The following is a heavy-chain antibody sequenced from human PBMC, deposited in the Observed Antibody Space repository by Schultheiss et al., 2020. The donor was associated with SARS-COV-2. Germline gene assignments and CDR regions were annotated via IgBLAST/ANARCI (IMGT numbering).Heavy chain of an antibody. V-gene: IGHV1-46*01. J-gene: IGHJ5*02. CDR1: GYTFTSYY. CDR3: ARSAGWFDP. Sequence: GESLKISCKASGYTFTSYYMHWVRQAPGQGLEWMGIINPSGGSTSYAQKFQGRVTMTRDTSTSTVYMELSSLRSEDTAVYYCARSAGWFDPWGQGTLVTVSS. CDR2: INPSGGST.